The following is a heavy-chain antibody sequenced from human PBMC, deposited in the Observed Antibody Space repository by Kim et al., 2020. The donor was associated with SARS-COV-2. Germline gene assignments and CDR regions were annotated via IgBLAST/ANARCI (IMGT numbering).Heavy chain of an antibody. CDR2: INHSGST. V-gene: IGHV4-34*01. CDR1: GGSFSGYY. Sequence: SETLSLTCAVYGGSFSGYYWSWIRQPPGKGLEWIGEINHSGSTNYNPSLKSRVTISVDTSKNQFSLKLSSVTAADTAVYYCARGTRYCTNGVCRPRVVLFDYWGQGTLVTVSS. D-gene: IGHD2-8*01. CDR3: ARGTRYCTNGVCRPRVVLFDY. J-gene: IGHJ4*02.